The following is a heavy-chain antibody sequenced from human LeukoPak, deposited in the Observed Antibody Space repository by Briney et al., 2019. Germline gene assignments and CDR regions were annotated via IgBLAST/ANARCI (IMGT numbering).Heavy chain of an antibody. J-gene: IGHJ4*02. V-gene: IGHV4-59*01. CDR2: IYYSGST. Sequence: SETLSLTCTVSGGSISSYYWSWIRQPPGKGLEWIGHIYYSGSTIYNPSLKSRVTISVDMPKNQFSLKLSSVTAADTAVYYCARRWLLFDYWGQGTLVTVSS. CDR3: ARRWLLFDY. D-gene: IGHD5-24*01. CDR1: GGSISSYY.